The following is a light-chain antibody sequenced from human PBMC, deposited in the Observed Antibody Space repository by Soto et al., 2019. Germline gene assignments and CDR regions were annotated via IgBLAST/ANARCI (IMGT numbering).Light chain of an antibody. J-gene: IGKJ1*01. CDR3: QPYGSSPPT. Sequence: EIVLTQSPGTLSLSPGERATLSCRASQSVSSNYLAWYQRKPGQAPRLLIYGASSRAIDIPNRFSGSGSGTDFNITITRLEPEDFAVYYCQPYGSSPPTFGQGTKVE. V-gene: IGKV3-20*01. CDR1: QSVSSNY. CDR2: GAS.